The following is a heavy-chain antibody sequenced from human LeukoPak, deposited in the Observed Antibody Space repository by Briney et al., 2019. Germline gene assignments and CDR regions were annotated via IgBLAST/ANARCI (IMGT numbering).Heavy chain of an antibody. D-gene: IGHD3-3*01. CDR1: GFTFSSYA. Sequence: PGGSLRLSCAASGFTFSSYAMSWVRQAPGKGLEWVSAISGSGGSTYYADSVKGRFTISRDNSKNTLYLQMNSLRAEDTAVYYCAKGTYYDFWSGYYTEHKFDAFDIWGQGTMVTVSS. J-gene: IGHJ3*02. V-gene: IGHV3-23*01. CDR2: ISGSGGST. CDR3: AKGTYYDFWSGYYTEHKFDAFDI.